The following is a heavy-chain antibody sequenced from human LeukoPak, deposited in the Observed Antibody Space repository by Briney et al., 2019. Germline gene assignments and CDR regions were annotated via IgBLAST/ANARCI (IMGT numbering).Heavy chain of an antibody. CDR2: IIPIFGTA. Sequence: GASVKVSCKASGGTFSSYAISWVRQAPGQGLEWMGGIIPIFGTANYAQKFQGRVTITADESTSTAYMELSSLRSEDTAMYYCARGLTYYYYGMDVWGQGTTVTVSS. CDR1: GGTFSSYA. V-gene: IGHV1-69*13. J-gene: IGHJ6*02. CDR3: ARGLTYYYYGMDV.